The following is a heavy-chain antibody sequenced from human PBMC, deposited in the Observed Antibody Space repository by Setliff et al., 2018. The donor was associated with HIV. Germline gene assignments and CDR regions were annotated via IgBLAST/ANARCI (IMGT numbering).Heavy chain of an antibody. CDR1: GFTFSSFA. D-gene: IGHD4-17*01. CDR3: AREVPDENGDPDGFDL. Sequence: TGGSLRLSCAASGFTFSSFAVSWVRQAPGKGPEWVSSISGHSVTTYYADSVKGRFTISRDNSKNTLYLEMNNLRAGDTAVYFCAREVPDENGDPDGFDLWGQGTMVTVSS. J-gene: IGHJ3*01. CDR2: ISGHSVTT. V-gene: IGHV3-23*01.